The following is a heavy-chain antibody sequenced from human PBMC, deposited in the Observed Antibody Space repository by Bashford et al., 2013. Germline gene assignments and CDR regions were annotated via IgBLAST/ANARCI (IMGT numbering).Heavy chain of an antibody. V-gene: IGHV4-59*08. D-gene: IGHD3-10*01. Sequence: SXTLSLTCTVSGGSMRTFFWNWIRQSPGKGLEWIGYIYYSGITTYNPSLSSRLTLSVDPSKNQFSLSLSSVTAADTAIYYCARLPGDDAFDVWGPGTMVTVSS. CDR1: GGSMRTFF. CDR3: ARLPGDDAFDV. J-gene: IGHJ3*01. CDR2: IYYSGIT.